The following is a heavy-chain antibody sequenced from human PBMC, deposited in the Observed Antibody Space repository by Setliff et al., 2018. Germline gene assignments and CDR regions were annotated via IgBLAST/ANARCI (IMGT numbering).Heavy chain of an antibody. CDR1: GGTFSNHA. J-gene: IGHJ6*02. CDR3: ARTKMDVVAAAAKYTSLDV. Sequence: SVKVSCKASGGTFSNHAISWVRQAPGQGLEWMGGIIPLLETSKYAQKFQGRVTITADQTTNTAHMEVSSLRSEDTAVYYCARTKMDVVAAAAKYTSLDVWGQGTSVTVSS. CDR2: IIPLLETS. V-gene: IGHV1-69*10. D-gene: IGHD6-13*01.